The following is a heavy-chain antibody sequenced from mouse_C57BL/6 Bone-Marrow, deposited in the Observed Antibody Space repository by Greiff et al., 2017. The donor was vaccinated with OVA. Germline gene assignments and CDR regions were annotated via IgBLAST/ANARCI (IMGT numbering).Heavy chain of an antibody. V-gene: IGHV5-4*01. J-gene: IGHJ2*01. Sequence: DVQLQESGGGLVKPGGSLKLSCAASGFTFSSYAMSWVRQTPEKRLEWVATISDGGSYTYYPDNVKGRFTISRDNAKNNLYLQMSHLKSEDTAMYYCARDRPARDYFDYWGQGTTLTVSS. CDR2: ISDGGSYT. CDR1: GFTFSSYA. CDR3: ARDRPARDYFDY.